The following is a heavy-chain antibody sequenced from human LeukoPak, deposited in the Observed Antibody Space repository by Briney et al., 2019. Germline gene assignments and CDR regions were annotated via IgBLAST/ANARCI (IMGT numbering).Heavy chain of an antibody. J-gene: IGHJ5*02. CDR1: GDSINSYY. V-gene: IGHV4-4*07. CDR3: ARDSGTTGEVKFDP. CDR2: IYSSGST. D-gene: IGHD3-10*01. Sequence: SETLSLTCNVSGDSINSYYWSWIRQPAGKGLEWVGRIYSSGSTTYNPSLKSRHTMSIDTSKNQFSLKLSFVNAADTAVYYCARDSGTTGEVKFDPWGQGTLVTVSS.